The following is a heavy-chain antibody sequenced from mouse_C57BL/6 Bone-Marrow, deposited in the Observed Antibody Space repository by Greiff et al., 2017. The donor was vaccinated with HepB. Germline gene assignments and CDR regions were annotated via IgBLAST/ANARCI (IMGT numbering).Heavy chain of an antibody. Sequence: VKLQQPGAELVKPGASVKLSCKASGYTFTSYWMQWVKQRPGQGLEWIGEIDPSDSYTNYNQKFKGKATLTVDTSSSTAYMQLSSLTSEDSAVYYCARGGYSGDYWGQGTTLTVSS. CDR1: GYTFTSYW. V-gene: IGHV1-50*01. CDR3: ARGGYSGDY. D-gene: IGHD2-3*01. CDR2: IDPSDSYT. J-gene: IGHJ2*01.